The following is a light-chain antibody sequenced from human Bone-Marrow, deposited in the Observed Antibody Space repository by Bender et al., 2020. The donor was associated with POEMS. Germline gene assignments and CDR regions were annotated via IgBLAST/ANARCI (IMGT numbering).Light chain of an antibody. CDR1: ILAKNY. J-gene: IGLJ2*01. CDR3: YSATDDGHVI. V-gene: IGLV3-27*01. CDR2: EDS. Sequence: YELTQPPSLSVAPGQTADITCSGDILAKNYGRWLQQRPGQAPILLISEDSARTFGVPARFPGSRSGNTVNLTISGAQADDEADYYCYSATDDGHVIFGGGTKVTVL.